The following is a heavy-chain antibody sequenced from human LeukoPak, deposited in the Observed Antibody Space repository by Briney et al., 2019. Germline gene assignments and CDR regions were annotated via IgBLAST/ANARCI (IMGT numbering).Heavy chain of an antibody. CDR1: GGTFSSYA. Sequence: ASVKVSCKASGGTFSSYAISWVRQAPGQGLEWMGGIIPIFGTANYAQKFQGRVTITTDESTSTAYMELSSLRSEDTAVYYCASRYCSSTSCYRTGYYYYMDVWGKGTTVTVSS. J-gene: IGHJ6*03. V-gene: IGHV1-69*05. CDR3: ASRYCSSTSCYRTGYYYYMDV. D-gene: IGHD2-2*01. CDR2: IIPIFGTA.